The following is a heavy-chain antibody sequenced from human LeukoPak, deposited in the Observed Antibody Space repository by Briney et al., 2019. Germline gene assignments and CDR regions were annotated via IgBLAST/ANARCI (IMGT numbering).Heavy chain of an antibody. V-gene: IGHV3-48*03. Sequence: GGSLRLSCAASGFTFSSFEMNCVPHPPGKALEWFSYISTSGSAIYYADSVKGRFTSSRDNAQNSLYLQMNSLRVEDTAVYYCAREELNCGGDCFQHWGQGTLVTVSS. CDR2: ISTSGSAI. J-gene: IGHJ4*02. D-gene: IGHD2-21*02. CDR1: GFTFSSFE. CDR3: AREELNCGGDCFQH.